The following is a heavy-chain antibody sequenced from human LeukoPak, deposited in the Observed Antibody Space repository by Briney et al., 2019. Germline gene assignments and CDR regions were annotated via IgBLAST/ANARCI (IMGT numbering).Heavy chain of an antibody. V-gene: IGHV4-30-2*01. Sequence: SETLSLTCAVSGGSISSGGYSWSWIRQPPGKGLEWIGYIHHSGSTYYNPSLKSRVTISVDRSKNQFSLKLSSVTAADTAVYYCASTAYYYDSSGYSYYYYYGMDVWGQGTTVTVSS. CDR1: GGSISSGGYS. J-gene: IGHJ6*02. D-gene: IGHD3-22*01. CDR2: IHHSGST. CDR3: ASTAYYYDSSGYSYYYYYGMDV.